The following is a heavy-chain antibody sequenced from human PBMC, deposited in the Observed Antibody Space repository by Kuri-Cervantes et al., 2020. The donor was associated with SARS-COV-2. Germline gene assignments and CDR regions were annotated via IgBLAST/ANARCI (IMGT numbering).Heavy chain of an antibody. J-gene: IGHJ6*02. CDR1: GFTFSSYA. CDR3: AKSFFGSGEYYYGMDV. D-gene: IGHD3-3*01. V-gene: IGHV3-30*18. CDR2: ISYDGSNK. Sequence: GESLKISCAASGFTFSSYAMHWVRQAPGKGLEWVAVISYDGSNKYYADSVKGRFTISRDNSKNTLYLQMNSLRAEDTAVYYCAKSFFGSGEYYYGMDVWGQGTKVTVSS.